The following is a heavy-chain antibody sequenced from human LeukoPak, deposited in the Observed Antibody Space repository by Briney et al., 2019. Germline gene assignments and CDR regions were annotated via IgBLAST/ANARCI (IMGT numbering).Heavy chain of an antibody. CDR1: GFTFGDYA. CDR2: IRSKAYGGTT. D-gene: IGHD6-19*01. CDR3: ATRAGGWRSLTLLDY. V-gene: IGHV3-49*03. Sequence: SLRLSCTASGFTFGDYAMSWFRQAPGKGLEWVGFIRSKAYGGTTEYAASVKGRFTISRDDSKSIAYLQMNSLKTEDTAVYYCATRAGGWRSLTLLDYWGQGTLVTVSS. J-gene: IGHJ4*02.